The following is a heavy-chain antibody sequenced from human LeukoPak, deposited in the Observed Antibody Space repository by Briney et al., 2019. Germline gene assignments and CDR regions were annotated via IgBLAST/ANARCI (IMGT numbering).Heavy chain of an antibody. Sequence: PGGSLRLSCAASGFTFSNSWMSWVRQAPGKGLEWVGRIKRKTDGGPTDYAAHVKGSFTISRDDSKNTLYLQMNSLKTEDTAVYYCTTELYSNYGSYWGQGTLVTVSS. D-gene: IGHD4-11*01. V-gene: IGHV3-15*01. J-gene: IGHJ4*02. CDR1: GFTFSNSW. CDR3: TTELYSNYGSY. CDR2: IKRKTDGGPT.